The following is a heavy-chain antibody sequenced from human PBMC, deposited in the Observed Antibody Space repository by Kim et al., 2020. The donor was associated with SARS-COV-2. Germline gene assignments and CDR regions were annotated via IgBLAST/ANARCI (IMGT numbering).Heavy chain of an antibody. CDR3: AKGPGVVVIEDWYFDL. CDR1: GFTFSSYG. Sequence: GGSLRLSCAASGFTFSSYGMHWVRQAPGKGLEWVAVIWYDGSNKYYADSVKGRFTISRDNSKNTLYLQMNSLRAEDTAVYYCAKGPGVVVIEDWYFDLWGRGTLVTVSS. CDR2: IWYDGSNK. V-gene: IGHV3-33*06. D-gene: IGHD3-22*01. J-gene: IGHJ2*01.